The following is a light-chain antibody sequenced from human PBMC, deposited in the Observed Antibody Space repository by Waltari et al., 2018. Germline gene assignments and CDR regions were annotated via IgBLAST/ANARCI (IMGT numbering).Light chain of an antibody. Sequence: QPAPSQPASVSGSPGQSITISCSGTSSDIGAYNFVSWYQQHPGKAPKIEIYEVTERPSGVSNRFSGSKSGNTASLTISGLQAEDEADYYCCSYAGPNLPVLFGGGTRLNVL. CDR2: EVT. CDR3: CSYAGPNLPVL. V-gene: IGLV2-23*02. CDR1: SSDIGAYNF. J-gene: IGLJ2*01.